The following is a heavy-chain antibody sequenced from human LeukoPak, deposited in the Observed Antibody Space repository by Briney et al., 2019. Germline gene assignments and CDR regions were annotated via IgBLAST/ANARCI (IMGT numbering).Heavy chain of an antibody. D-gene: IGHD3-22*01. CDR2: INHSGST. V-gene: IGHV4-34*01. CDR1: GGSFSGYY. J-gene: IGHJ4*02. Sequence: SETLSLTCAVYGGSFSGYYWSWIRQPPGKGLEWIGEINHSGSTNYNPSLKSRVTISVDTSKNQFSLKLSSVTAADTAVYYCARWLDGGMIVVGPYDYWGQGTLVTVSS. CDR3: ARWLDGGMIVVGPYDY.